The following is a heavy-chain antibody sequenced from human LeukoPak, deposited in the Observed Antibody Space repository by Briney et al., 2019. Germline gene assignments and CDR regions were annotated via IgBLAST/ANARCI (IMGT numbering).Heavy chain of an antibody. D-gene: IGHD5-18*01. Sequence: ASVKVSCKASGYTFTSYYMHWVRQAPGQGLEWMGIINPSGGSTSYAQKFQGRVTMTRDTSTSTAYMELSSLRSEDTAVYYCARYPVKSYSYGSGGEFDYWGQGTLVTVSS. CDR1: GYTFTSYY. CDR2: INPSGGST. CDR3: ARYPVKSYSYGSGGEFDY. V-gene: IGHV1-46*01. J-gene: IGHJ4*02.